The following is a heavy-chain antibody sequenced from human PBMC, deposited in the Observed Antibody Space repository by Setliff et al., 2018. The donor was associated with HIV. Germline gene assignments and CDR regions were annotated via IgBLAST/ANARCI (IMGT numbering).Heavy chain of an antibody. Sequence: PSETLSLTCTVSGGSISRGSYYWIWVRQPAGKGLEWIGRIYTSGSTKYNPSLESRVTISLDTSKNQFSLKLSSVTAADTAVYYCAREDYYDSSGYAFDIWGQGTMVTVSS. CDR3: AREDYYDSSGYAFDI. CDR1: GGSISRGSYY. V-gene: IGHV4-61*02. J-gene: IGHJ3*02. D-gene: IGHD3-22*01. CDR2: IYTSGST.